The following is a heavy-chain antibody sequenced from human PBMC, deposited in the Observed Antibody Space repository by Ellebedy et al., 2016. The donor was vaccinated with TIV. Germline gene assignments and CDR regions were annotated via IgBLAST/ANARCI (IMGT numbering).Heavy chain of an antibody. Sequence: SETLSLTCSVSGSSINTHYYWGWIRQSPGKGLEWIANKHHTGITYNNPSLESRVTISLDTSKDRFSLRLTSVTVADTAIYFCARVYFGEPHFDHWGQGIRVTVSS. D-gene: IGHD3-10*01. J-gene: IGHJ4*02. CDR1: GSSINTHYY. CDR2: KHHTGIT. CDR3: ARVYFGEPHFDH. V-gene: IGHV4-38-2*01.